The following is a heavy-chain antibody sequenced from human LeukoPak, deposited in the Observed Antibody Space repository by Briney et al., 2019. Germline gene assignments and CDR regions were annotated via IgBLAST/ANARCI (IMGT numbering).Heavy chain of an antibody. CDR1: GFTFSSYT. CDR3: ARSVTAANWFDP. Sequence: GGSLRLSCAASGFTFSSYTMNWVRQAPGKGLEWISSISGSSSTYIYYSESVQGRFTISRDNAKNSLSLQMNSLRAEDTAVYYCARSVTAANWFDPWGQGTLVTVSS. V-gene: IGHV3-21*01. J-gene: IGHJ5*02. CDR2: ISGSSSTYI. D-gene: IGHD2-21*02.